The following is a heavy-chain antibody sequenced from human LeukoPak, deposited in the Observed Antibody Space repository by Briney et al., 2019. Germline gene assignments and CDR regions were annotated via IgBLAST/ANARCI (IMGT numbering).Heavy chain of an antibody. CDR3: ARDFYYDSSGYPKNWFDP. CDR1: GFTFSSYA. J-gene: IGHJ5*02. D-gene: IGHD3-22*01. V-gene: IGHV3-30-3*01. CDR2: ISYDGSNK. Sequence: GRSLRLSCAASGFTFSSYAMHWVRQAPGKGLEWVAVISYDGSNKYYADSVKGRFTISRDNSKNTLYLQMNSLRAEDTAVYYCARDFYYDSSGYPKNWFDPWGQGTLVTVSS.